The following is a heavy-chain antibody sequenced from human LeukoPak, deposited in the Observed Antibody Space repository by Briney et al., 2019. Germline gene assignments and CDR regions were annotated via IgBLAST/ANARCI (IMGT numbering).Heavy chain of an antibody. CDR1: GLTVSKNY. CDR3: AKAPSAYYYDSSGPMGLDY. J-gene: IGHJ4*02. CDR2: IYSGGST. V-gene: IGHV3-53*01. D-gene: IGHD3-22*01. Sequence: PGGSLRLSCAASGLTVSKNYMSWVRQAPGKGLESVSVIYSGGSTYYADSVRGRLTISRDNSKNTLYLQMNSLRVEDTAVYYCAKAPSAYYYDSSGPMGLDYWGQGTLVTVSS.